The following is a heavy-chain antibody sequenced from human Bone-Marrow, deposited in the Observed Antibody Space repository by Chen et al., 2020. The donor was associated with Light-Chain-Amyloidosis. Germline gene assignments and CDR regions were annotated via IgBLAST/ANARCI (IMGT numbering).Heavy chain of an antibody. J-gene: IGHJ4*02. Sequence: EQSGPEAKKPGESLKISCKGSGYTFTNYWIGWVRQMPGKGLEWMGVIYPDDSDARYSPSFEGQVTISADKSITTAYLQWRSLKASDTAMYYCARRRDGYNFDYWGQGTLVTVSS. CDR2: IYPDDSDA. V-gene: IGHV5-51*01. D-gene: IGHD5-12*01. CDR3: ARRRDGYNFDY. CDR1: GYTFTNYW.